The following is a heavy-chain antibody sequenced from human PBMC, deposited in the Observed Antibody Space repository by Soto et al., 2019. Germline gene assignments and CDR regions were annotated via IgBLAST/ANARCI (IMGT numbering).Heavy chain of an antibody. CDR1: GFTFSAYS. Sequence: EVQLVESGGALEQPGGSLRLSCAASGFTFSAYSMNWVRQAPGKGLEWVSYISSSSTTIYYADSVKGRFTISRDNAKNSLYLQTSSLRDEDTAVYFCARPVPRHDAFDIWGQGTMVTVSS. CDR3: ARPVPRHDAFDI. J-gene: IGHJ3*02. V-gene: IGHV3-48*02. CDR2: ISSSSTTI. D-gene: IGHD6-6*01.